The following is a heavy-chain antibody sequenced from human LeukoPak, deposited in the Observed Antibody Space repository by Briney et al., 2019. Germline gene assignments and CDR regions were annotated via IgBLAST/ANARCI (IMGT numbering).Heavy chain of an antibody. CDR2: IYHSGST. V-gene: IGHV4-59*08. D-gene: IGHD2-2*01. CDR3: ARLPEYCSSTSCNDYYYGLDV. J-gene: IGHJ6*02. CDR1: GGSISSYY. Sequence: PSETLSLTCTVSGGSISSYYWSWIRQPPGKGLEWIGYIYHSGSTSYNPSLKSRVTISVDTSKNQSSLKLSSVTAADTAVYYCARLPEYCSSTSCNDYYYGLDVWGQGTTVTVSS.